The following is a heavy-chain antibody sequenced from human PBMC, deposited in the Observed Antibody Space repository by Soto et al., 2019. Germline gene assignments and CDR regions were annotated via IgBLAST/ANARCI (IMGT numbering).Heavy chain of an antibody. CDR2: IGTAGDT. V-gene: IGHV3-13*01. CDR1: GFTFSSYD. CDR3: TRGADGFDY. J-gene: IGHJ4*02. Sequence: EVQLVESGGDLVQTGGSLRLSCAASGFTFSSYDFHWVRQATGKGLEWVSGIGTAGDTYYAGSVKGRFIMSRENAKNSLYLQMNSLRAGDTAVYYCTRGADGFDYWGQGPLVTVSS. D-gene: IGHD3-16*01.